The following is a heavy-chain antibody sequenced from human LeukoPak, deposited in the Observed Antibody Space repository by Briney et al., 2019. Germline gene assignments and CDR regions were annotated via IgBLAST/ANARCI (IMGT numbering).Heavy chain of an antibody. J-gene: IGHJ3*02. Sequence: SETLSLTCTVSGGSISSSSYYWGWIRQPPGKGLEWIGSIYYSGSTYYNPSLKSRVTISVDTSKNQFSLKLSSVTAADTAVYYCARPHSSGRYDAFDIWGQGTMVTASS. CDR1: GGSISSSSYY. CDR2: IYYSGST. CDR3: ARPHSSGRYDAFDI. D-gene: IGHD6-19*01. V-gene: IGHV4-39*01.